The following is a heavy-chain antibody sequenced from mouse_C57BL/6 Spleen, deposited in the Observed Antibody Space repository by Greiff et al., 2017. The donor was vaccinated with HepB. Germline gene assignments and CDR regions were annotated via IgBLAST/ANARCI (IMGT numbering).Heavy chain of an antibody. Sequence: VQLQQSGPELVKPGASVKISCKASGYSFTDYNMNWVKQSNGKSLEWIGVINPNYGTTSYNQKFKGKATLTVDQSSSTAYLQLNTLTSEDSAVYSCARRGDDGYYWYFDVWGTGTTVTVSS. CDR3: ARRGDDGYYWYFDV. J-gene: IGHJ1*03. CDR1: GYSFTDYN. V-gene: IGHV1-39*01. CDR2: INPNYGTT. D-gene: IGHD2-3*01.